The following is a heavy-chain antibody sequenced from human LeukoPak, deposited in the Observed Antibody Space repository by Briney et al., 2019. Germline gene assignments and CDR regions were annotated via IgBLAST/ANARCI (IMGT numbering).Heavy chain of an antibody. D-gene: IGHD2-15*01. CDR1: GFTFSSYG. Sequence: GGTLRLSCAASGFTFSSYGMSWVRQAPGKGLEWVSAISGSGGSTYYADSVKGRFTISADKSITTAYLQWSSLKVSDTAMYYCARLPLQVGPLDFWGQGTLVTVSS. V-gene: IGHV3-23*01. CDR3: ARLPLQVGPLDF. J-gene: IGHJ4*02. CDR2: ISGSGGST.